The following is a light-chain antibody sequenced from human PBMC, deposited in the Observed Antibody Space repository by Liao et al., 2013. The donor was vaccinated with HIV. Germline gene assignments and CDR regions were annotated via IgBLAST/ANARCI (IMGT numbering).Light chain of an antibody. CDR1: ALPKQY. CDR3: QTWDTNSWV. CDR2: KDS. J-gene: IGLJ3*02. Sequence: SYELTQSPSMSVSSGQTARITCAGDALPKQYAYWYQQKPGQAPVLVIYKDSERPSGIPERFSGSSSGNTATLTIRGTQALDEADYYCQTWDTNSWVFGGGTKLTVL. V-gene: IGLV3-25*02.